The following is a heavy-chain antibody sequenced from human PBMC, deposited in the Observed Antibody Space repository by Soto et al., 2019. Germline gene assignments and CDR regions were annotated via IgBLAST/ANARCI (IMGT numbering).Heavy chain of an antibody. V-gene: IGHV4-59*01. CDR2: IYYSGST. CDR3: ARVGYDFWSGYLKGMDV. CDR1: GGSISSYY. D-gene: IGHD3-3*01. J-gene: IGHJ6*02. Sequence: SETLSLTCTVSGGSISSYYWSWIRQPPGKGLEWIGYIYYSGSTDYNPSLKSRVTISVDTSKNQFSLKLSSVTAADTAVYYCARVGYDFWSGYLKGMDVWGQGTTVTVAS.